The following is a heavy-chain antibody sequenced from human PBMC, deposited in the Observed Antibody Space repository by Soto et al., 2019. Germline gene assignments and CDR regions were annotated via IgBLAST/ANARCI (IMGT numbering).Heavy chain of an antibody. CDR2: IYPGDSDT. CDR3: ARHFFYDDQDNNGIDV. CDR1: GYSSTSSW. D-gene: IGHD3-16*01. V-gene: IGHV5-51*01. J-gene: IGHJ6*02. Sequence: PGEPLKVSRKGSGYSSTSSWIGWVRQMPGKGLEWMGIIYPGDSDTRYSPSFQGQVTISADKSISTAYLQWSSLEASDTAMYYCARHFFYDDQDNNGIDVFGQGTTVTVSS.